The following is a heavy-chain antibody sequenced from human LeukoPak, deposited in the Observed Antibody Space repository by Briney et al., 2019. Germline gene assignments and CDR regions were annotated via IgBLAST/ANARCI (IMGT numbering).Heavy chain of an antibody. CDR2: ISSNGGST. CDR3: ARDGVATNDY. D-gene: IGHD2-15*01. J-gene: IGHJ4*02. V-gene: IGHV3-64*01. Sequence: GGSLRLSCAASGFPFSSYAMRWVRQAPGKGLEYVSGISSNGGSTFYANSVKGRFTISRDNSKNMLFLQMGSLRAEDMAVYYCARDGVATNDYWGQGTLVTVSS. CDR1: GFPFSSYA.